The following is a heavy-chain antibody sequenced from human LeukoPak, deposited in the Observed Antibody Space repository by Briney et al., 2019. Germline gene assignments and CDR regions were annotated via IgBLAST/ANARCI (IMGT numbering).Heavy chain of an antibody. J-gene: IGHJ4*02. CDR2: INSDGSST. V-gene: IGHV3-74*01. CDR1: GFTFSSYW. D-gene: IGHD1-26*01. Sequence: GGSLRLSCAASGFTFSSYWMHWVRQAPGKGPVWVSRINSDGSSTSYADSVKGRFTISRDNAKNTLYLQMNSLRAEDTAVYYCARDLTSGSYDGWGQGTLVTVSS. CDR3: ARDLTSGSYDG.